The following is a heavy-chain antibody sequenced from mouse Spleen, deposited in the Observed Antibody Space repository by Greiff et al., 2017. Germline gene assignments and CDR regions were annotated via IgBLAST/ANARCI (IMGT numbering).Heavy chain of an antibody. V-gene: IGHV1-50*01. CDR2: IDPSDSYT. J-gene: IGHJ1*01. Sequence: VQLQQPGAELVKPGASVKLSCKASGYTFTSYWMQWVKQRPGQGLEWIGEIDPSDSYTNYNQKFKGKATLTVDTSSSTAYMQLSSLTSEDSAVYYCARRTGILYWYFDVWGAGTTVTVSS. CDR3: ARRTGILYWYFDV. CDR1: GYTFTSYW. D-gene: IGHD4-1*01.